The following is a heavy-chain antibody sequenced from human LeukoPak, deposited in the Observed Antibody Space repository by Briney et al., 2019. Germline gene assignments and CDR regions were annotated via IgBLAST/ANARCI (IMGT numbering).Heavy chain of an antibody. CDR2: INHSGST. D-gene: IGHD3-22*01. CDR3: ARVLSYYDSSGYLYGGFDY. J-gene: IGHJ4*02. Sequence: SETLSLTCAVYGGSFSGYYWSWIRQPPGKGLEWIGEINHSGSTNYNPSLKSRVTISVDTSKNQFSLKLSSVTAADTAVYYCARVLSYYDSSGYLYGGFDYWGQGTLVTVSS. CDR1: GGSFSGYY. V-gene: IGHV4-34*01.